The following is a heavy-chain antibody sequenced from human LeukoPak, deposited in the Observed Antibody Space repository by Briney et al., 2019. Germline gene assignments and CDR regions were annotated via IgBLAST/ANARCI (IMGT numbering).Heavy chain of an antibody. CDR2: ICYDGSNK. CDR1: GFTFSSYG. D-gene: IGHD3-10*01. J-gene: IGHJ4*02. CDR3: AKDDGSGSYYNVRFDY. Sequence: PGRSLRLSCAASGFTFSSYGMHGVRQAPGKGQEWVSGICYDGSNKYYADSVKVRFTISRDNSKNTLYLQMNSLRAEDTAVYYCAKDDGSGSYYNVRFDYWGQGTLVTVSS. V-gene: IGHV3-33*06.